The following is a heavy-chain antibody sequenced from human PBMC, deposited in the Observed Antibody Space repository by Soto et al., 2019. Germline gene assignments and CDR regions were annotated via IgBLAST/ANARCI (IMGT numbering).Heavy chain of an antibody. Sequence: SETLSLTCAVYGGSFSGYYWSWIRQPPGKGLEWIGEINHSGSTNYNPSLKSRVTISVDTSKNQFSLKLSSVTAADTAVYYCQRGLVYSSSSKARNWFDPWGQGTLVTVSS. CDR3: QRGLVYSSSSKARNWFDP. V-gene: IGHV4-34*01. CDR2: INHSGST. D-gene: IGHD6-6*01. J-gene: IGHJ5*02. CDR1: GGSFSGYY.